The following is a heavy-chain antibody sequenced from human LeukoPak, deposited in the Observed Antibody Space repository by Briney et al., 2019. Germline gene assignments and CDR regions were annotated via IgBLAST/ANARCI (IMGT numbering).Heavy chain of an antibody. CDR1: GFTFSSYG. CDR3: ARGQLGLHYFDY. V-gene: IGHV3-33*01. CDR2: IWYDGSNK. Sequence: GGSLRLSCAASGFTFSSYGMHWVRQAPGNGLEWVAVIWYDGSNKYYADSVKGRFTISRDNSKNTLYLQMNSLRAEDTAVYYCARGQLGLHYFDYWGQGTLVTVSS. J-gene: IGHJ4*02. D-gene: IGHD6-13*01.